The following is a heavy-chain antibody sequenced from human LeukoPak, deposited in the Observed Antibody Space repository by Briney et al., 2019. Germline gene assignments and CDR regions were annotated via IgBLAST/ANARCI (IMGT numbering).Heavy chain of an antibody. CDR2: INPNSGDT. D-gene: IGHD3-3*01. CDR1: GYTLTSYG. CDR3: AREMYYDFWRGSDY. V-gene: IGHV1-2*02. J-gene: IGHJ4*02. Sequence: ASVKVSCKASGYTLTSYGISWVRQAPGQGLEWMGWINPNSGDTNYAQKFQGRVTMTRDTSISTAYMELSRLRSDDTAVYYCAREMYYDFWRGSDYWGQGTLVTVSS.